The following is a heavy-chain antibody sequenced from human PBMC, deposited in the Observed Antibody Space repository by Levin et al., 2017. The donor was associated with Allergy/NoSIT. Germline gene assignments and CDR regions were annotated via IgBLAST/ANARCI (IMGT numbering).Heavy chain of an antibody. CDR1: GFTFSSYS. CDR3: ARGYSSSWRSGNDAFDI. V-gene: IGHV3-48*02. CDR2: ISSSSSTI. Sequence: GESLKISCAASGFTFSSYSMNWVRQAPGKGLEWVSYISSSSSTIYYADSVKGRFTISRDNAKNSLYLQMNSLRDEDTAVYYCARGYSSSWRSGNDAFDIWGQGTMVTVSS. J-gene: IGHJ3*02. D-gene: IGHD6-13*01.